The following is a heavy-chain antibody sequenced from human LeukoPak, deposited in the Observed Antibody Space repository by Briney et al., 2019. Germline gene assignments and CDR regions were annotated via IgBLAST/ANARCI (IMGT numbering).Heavy chain of an antibody. CDR2: IWYDGSNK. V-gene: IGHV3-33*01. D-gene: IGHD3-10*01. CDR1: GFTFRSYG. CDR3: ARDSMVRGVGDHFDY. Sequence: GRSLRLSCAASGFTFRSYGMHWVRQAPGKGLEWVAVIWYDGSNKYYADSVKGRFTISRDNSKNTLYLQMNSLRAEDTAVYYSARDSMVRGVGDHFDYWGQGTLVTVSS. J-gene: IGHJ4*02.